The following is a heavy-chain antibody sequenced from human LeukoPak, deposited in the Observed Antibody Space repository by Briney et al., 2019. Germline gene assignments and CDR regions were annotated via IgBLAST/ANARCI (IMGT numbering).Heavy chain of an antibody. CDR2: IYYSGST. Sequence: SETLSLTCTVSGGSISSGDYYWSWIRQPPGKGLEWIGYIYYSGSTYYNPSLKSRVTIPVDTSKNQFSLKLSSVTAADTAVYYCARVYRTTNFDYWGQGTLVTVSS. V-gene: IGHV4-30-4*01. CDR1: GGSISSGDYY. D-gene: IGHD2/OR15-2a*01. J-gene: IGHJ4*02. CDR3: ARVYRTTNFDY.